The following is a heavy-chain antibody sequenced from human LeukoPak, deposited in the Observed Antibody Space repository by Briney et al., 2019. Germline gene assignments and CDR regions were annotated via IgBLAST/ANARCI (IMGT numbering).Heavy chain of an antibody. Sequence: PGASVKVSCKASGGTFSNYAINWVRQAPGQGLEWMGGIIPIFGTANYAQKFQGRVTITADESTSTAYMELSSLRSEDTAVYYCARAVIPGAITHYMDVWGKGTTVTVSS. J-gene: IGHJ6*03. V-gene: IGHV1-69*13. CDR2: IIPIFGTA. CDR1: GGTFSNYA. D-gene: IGHD2-2*01. CDR3: ARAVIPGAITHYMDV.